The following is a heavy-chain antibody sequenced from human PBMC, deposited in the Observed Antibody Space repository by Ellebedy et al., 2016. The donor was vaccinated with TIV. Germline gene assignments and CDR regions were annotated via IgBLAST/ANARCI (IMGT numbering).Heavy chain of an antibody. CDR3: ARGSYYYGSGSYGY. V-gene: IGHV1-8*01. CDR1: GYTFTSYD. CDR2: MNPNSGNT. J-gene: IGHJ4*02. Sequence: ASVKVSCXASGYTFTSYDINWVRQATGQGLEWMGWMNPNSGNTGYAQKFQGRVTMTRNTSISTAYMELSSLRSEDTAVYYCARGSYYYGSGSYGYWGQGTLVTVSS. D-gene: IGHD3-10*01.